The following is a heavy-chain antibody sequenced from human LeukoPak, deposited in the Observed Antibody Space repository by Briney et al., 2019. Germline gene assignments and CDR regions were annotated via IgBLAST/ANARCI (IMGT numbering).Heavy chain of an antibody. J-gene: IGHJ4*02. Sequence: GGSLRLSCAASGFTFSSYTMSWVRQAPGKGLEWVSGIGGSGVTYYADSVKGRFTISRDNSKNTLYLLMTSLRVEDTAVYYCANRIVGAKHFDYWGQGTLVTVSS. CDR3: ANRIVGAKHFDY. CDR1: GFTFSSYT. D-gene: IGHD1-26*01. CDR2: IGGSGVT. V-gene: IGHV3-23*01.